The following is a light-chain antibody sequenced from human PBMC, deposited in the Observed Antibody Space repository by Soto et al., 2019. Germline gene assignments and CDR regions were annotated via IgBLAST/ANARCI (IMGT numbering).Light chain of an antibody. J-gene: IGKJ1*01. V-gene: IGKV3-15*01. CDR1: QSVSSN. CDR2: GAS. Sequence: EIVMTQSPATLSVSPGERTTLSCRASQSVSSNLAWYQQKPGQAPRLLIYGASTRATGNPARFSGSGSGTEFTLTISSLQSEDFAVYYCQQYNNWPPWTFGKGTKVEIK. CDR3: QQYNNWPPWT.